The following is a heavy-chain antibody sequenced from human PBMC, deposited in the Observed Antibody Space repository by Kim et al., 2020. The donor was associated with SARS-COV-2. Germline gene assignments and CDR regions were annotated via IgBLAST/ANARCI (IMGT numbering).Heavy chain of an antibody. J-gene: IGHJ4*02. V-gene: IGHV3-7*03. CDR3: ARMLHNYPFDY. D-gene: IGHD3-10*01. CDR1: GFTFSSYW. Sequence: GGSLRLSCAASGFTFSSYWMSWVRQAPGKGLEWVANIKYDGGEKYYVYSVKGRFSISSDNAKNSLYLQMNSLRGEDTAVYYCARMLHNYPFDYWAQGTLV. CDR2: IKYDGGEK.